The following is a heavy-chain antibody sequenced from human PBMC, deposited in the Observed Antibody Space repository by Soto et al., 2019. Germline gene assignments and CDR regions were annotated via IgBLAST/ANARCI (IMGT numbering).Heavy chain of an antibody. V-gene: IGHV3-30*18. CDR3: AKPIHDYGDYPPDY. CDR1: GFTFNTYA. J-gene: IGHJ4*02. D-gene: IGHD4-17*01. Sequence: QVRLVESGGGVVQPGRSLRLSCGASGFTFNTYAMHWVRQAPGKGLEWVAFISYDGSRKYYADSVKGRFTISRDNSKKTLYLQMSSLRAEDTAVYFCAKPIHDYGDYPPDYWGQGTLVTVSS. CDR2: ISYDGSRK.